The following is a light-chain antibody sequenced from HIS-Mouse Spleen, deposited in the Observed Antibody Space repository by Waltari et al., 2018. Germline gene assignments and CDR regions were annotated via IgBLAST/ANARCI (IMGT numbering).Light chain of an antibody. CDR2: DVS. Sequence: QSALTQPRSVSGSPGQSVTISCPGPSSDVAGYNYVSRYQQHPCKAPKLMIYDVSKRPSGVPDRFSGSKSGNTASLTISWLQSEDEADYYCCSYAGSYTFVVFGGGTKLTVL. V-gene: IGLV2-11*01. CDR3: CSYAGSYTFVV. J-gene: IGLJ2*01. CDR1: SSDVAGYNY.